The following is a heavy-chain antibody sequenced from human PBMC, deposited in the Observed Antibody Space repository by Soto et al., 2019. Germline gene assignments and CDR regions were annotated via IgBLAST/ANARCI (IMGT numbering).Heavy chain of an antibody. D-gene: IGHD2-21*01. CDR3: ARDCGLGNRGCGGFDP. CDR2: ISSSSSNI. Sequence: EVQLAESGGGLVQPGGSLRLSCAASGFTLSSYAMNWVRQAPGKGLEWVSYISSSSSNIQYAGSVKGRFTISRDNAKNSRYLKMNSRRDDETAVFFGARDCGLGNRGCGGFDPWGKGTRVPSPQ. CDR1: GFTLSSYA. V-gene: IGHV3-48*02. J-gene: IGHJ5*02.